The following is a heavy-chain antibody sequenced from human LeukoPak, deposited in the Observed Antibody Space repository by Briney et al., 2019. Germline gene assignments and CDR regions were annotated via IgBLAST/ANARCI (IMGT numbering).Heavy chain of an antibody. CDR3: ARGRAATFYYYYMDV. CDR2: ISSRSKTI. Sequence: GGSLRLSCAASGFTFSEYSMNWVRQAPGKGLEWVSYISSRSKTIYYADSVKGRFTISRDNAKNSLSLQMNSLTAEDTAVYYCARGRAATFYYYYMDVWGKGTIVTVSS. CDR1: GFTFSEYS. V-gene: IGHV3-48*01. J-gene: IGHJ6*03. D-gene: IGHD2-15*01.